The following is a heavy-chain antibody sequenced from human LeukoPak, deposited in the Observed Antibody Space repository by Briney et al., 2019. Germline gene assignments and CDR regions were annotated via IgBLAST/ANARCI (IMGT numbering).Heavy chain of an antibody. CDR2: IYTSGST. V-gene: IGHV4-4*07. CDR1: GDSISSYY. Sequence: SETLSLTCTVSGDSISSYYWSWIRQPAGKGLEWIGRIYTSGSTNYNPSLKSRVTMSVDTSKNQFSLKLSSVTAADTAVYYCARGGDADYGALEYYFDYWGQGTLVTVSS. CDR3: ARGGDADYGALEYYFDY. J-gene: IGHJ4*02. D-gene: IGHD4-17*01.